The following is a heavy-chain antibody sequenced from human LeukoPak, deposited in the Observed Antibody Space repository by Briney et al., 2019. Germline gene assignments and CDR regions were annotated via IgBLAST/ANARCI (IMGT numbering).Heavy chain of an antibody. D-gene: IGHD6-19*01. CDR1: GFSFSSYE. CDR3: ARAPYSSGWSRLDY. J-gene: IGHJ4*02. V-gene: IGHV3-48*03. CDR2: ITSSGNTI. Sequence: PGGSLRLSCAASGFSFSSYEMNWVRQAPGKGLEWVSYITSSGNTIYYADSVKGRFTISRDNAKNSLFLQMNSLRGEDTAVYYCARAPYSSGWSRLDYWGQGILVKVSS.